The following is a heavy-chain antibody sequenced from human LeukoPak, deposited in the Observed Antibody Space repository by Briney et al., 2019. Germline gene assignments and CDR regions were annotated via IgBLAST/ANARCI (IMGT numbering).Heavy chain of an antibody. CDR2: INHSGST. Sequence: PSETLSLTCAVYGGSFSGYYWSWIRQPPGKGLEWIGEINHSGSTNYNPSLKSRVTISVDTSKNQFSLKLSSVTAADTAVYYCARDRHGSGSYYKPFDYWGQGTLVTVSS. D-gene: IGHD3-10*01. J-gene: IGHJ4*02. CDR3: ARDRHGSGSYYKPFDY. V-gene: IGHV4-34*01. CDR1: GGSFSGYY.